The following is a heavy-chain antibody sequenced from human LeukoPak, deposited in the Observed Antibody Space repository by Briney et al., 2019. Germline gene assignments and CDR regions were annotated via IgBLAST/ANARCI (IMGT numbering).Heavy chain of an antibody. CDR2: MNPNSGNT. V-gene: IGHV1-8*01. J-gene: IGHJ4*02. D-gene: IGHD6-19*01. Sequence: ASVTVSFQASGYTFSTCDINWVRQATGQGLEWIGWMNPNSGNTGFAHKFQGRVTMTRDTSINTAYMELSSLRSEDTAVYYCARVLGCISHWGQGTLVTVSS. CDR1: GYTFSTCD. CDR3: ARVLGCISH.